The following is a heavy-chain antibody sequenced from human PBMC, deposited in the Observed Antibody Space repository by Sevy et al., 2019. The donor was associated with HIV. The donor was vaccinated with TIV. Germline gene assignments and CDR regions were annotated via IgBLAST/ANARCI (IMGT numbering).Heavy chain of an antibody. CDR1: GFTLTNEF. CDR3: AGVGYCRGGTCFSGFYYAMDV. J-gene: IGHJ6*02. V-gene: IGHV3-53*01. D-gene: IGHD2-15*01. Sequence: GGSLRLSCAVSGFTLTNEFFSWVRQAPGKGLEWVAVVYSGGATYYADSVKGRFTISRDKSNSTLYLQLKSLRAEDTAVDYCAGVGYCRGGTCFSGFYYAMDVWGQGTTVTVSS. CDR2: VYSGGAT.